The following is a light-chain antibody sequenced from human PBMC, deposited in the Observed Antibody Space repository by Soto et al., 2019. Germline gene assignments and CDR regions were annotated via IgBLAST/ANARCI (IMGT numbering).Light chain of an antibody. CDR1: QSFRGL. J-gene: IGKJ5*01. CDR3: QQRHMWPIT. CDR2: DAY. V-gene: IGKV3-11*01. Sequence: EVVLTQSPFTLSLSPGERAALSCRASQSFRGLLAWYQQKPGQAPRLLIYDAYNRATGIPPRFSGSGSGTDFTLTISSLEPEDSAVYYCQQRHMWPITFGQGTRLDIK.